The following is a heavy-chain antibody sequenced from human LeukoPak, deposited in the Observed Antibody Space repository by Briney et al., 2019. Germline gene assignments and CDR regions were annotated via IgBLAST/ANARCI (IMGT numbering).Heavy chain of an antibody. CDR3: ARLSISGAFDI. J-gene: IGHJ3*02. CDR1: GGSISSYY. V-gene: IGHV4-59*01. CDR2: IYYSGSA. Sequence: SETLSLTCTVSGGSISSYYWSWIRQPPGNGLEWIGYIYYSGSANYNPSLKSRVTISVDTSKNQFSLKLSSVTAADTAVYYCARLSISGAFDIWGQGTMVTVSS. D-gene: IGHD6-6*01.